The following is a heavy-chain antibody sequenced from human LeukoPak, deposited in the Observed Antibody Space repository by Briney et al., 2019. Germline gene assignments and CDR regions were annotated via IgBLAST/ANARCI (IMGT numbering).Heavy chain of an antibody. J-gene: IGHJ4*02. CDR3: ARLYCDSSGYHITAPGY. V-gene: IGHV1-8*01. CDR1: GYTFTSYD. CDR2: MNPNSGNT. Sequence: ASVKVSCKASGYTFTSYDINWVRQATGQGLEWMGWMNPNSGNTGYAQKFQGRVTMTRNTSISTAYMELSSLRSEDTAVYYCARLYCDSSGYHITAPGYWGQGTLVTVSS. D-gene: IGHD3-22*01.